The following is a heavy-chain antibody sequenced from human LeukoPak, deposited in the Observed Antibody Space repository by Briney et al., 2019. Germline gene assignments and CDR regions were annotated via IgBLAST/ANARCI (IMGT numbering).Heavy chain of an antibody. J-gene: IGHJ4*02. V-gene: IGHV3-23*01. Sequence: GGSLRLSCAASGFTLSSYAMRWVRQAPGKGLEWVSAISGRGSTTYYADSVKGRFTNTRNNSKNTQYLQLNSLRADDTAVDYCAMVRGSYYFDYWGQGTLVTLSP. D-gene: IGHD6-13*01. CDR1: GFTLSSYA. CDR2: ISGRGSTT. CDR3: AMVRGSYYFDY.